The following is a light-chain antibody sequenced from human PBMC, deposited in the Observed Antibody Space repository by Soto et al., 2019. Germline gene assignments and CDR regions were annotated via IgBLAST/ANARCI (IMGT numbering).Light chain of an antibody. CDR1: QSVSSY. CDR2: DAS. Sequence: EIVLTQSPPTLSVSPGERATLSCRASQSVSSYLTWYQQKPGQAPRLLIYDASNRATGIPARFSGSGSGTDFTLTISSLEPEDFAVYYCQQRSNLPLTFGGGTKVDIK. CDR3: QQRSNLPLT. J-gene: IGKJ4*01. V-gene: IGKV3-11*01.